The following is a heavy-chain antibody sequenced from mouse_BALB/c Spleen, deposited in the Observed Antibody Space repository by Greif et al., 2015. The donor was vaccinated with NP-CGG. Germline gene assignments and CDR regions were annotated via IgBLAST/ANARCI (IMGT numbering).Heavy chain of an antibody. V-gene: IGHV5-6-3*01. CDR1: GFTFSSYG. CDR2: INSNGGST. CDR3: ARDPAITKAMDY. Sequence: EVQVVESGGGLVQPGGSLKLSCAASGFTFSSYGMSWVRQTPDKRLELVATINSNGGSTYYPDSVKGRFTISRDNAKNTLYLQMSSLKSEDTAMYYCARDPAITKAMDYWGQGTSVTVSS. J-gene: IGHJ4*01. D-gene: IGHD2-4*01.